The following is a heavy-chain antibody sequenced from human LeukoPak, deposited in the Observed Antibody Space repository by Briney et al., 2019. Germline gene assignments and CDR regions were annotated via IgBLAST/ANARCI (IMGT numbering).Heavy chain of an antibody. CDR2: ISAYNDNA. D-gene: IGHD3-3*01. CDR1: GYTFTSYG. J-gene: IGHJ6*03. CDR3: ARDLDWSGLSYYYYMDV. Sequence: ASVKVSCKTSGYTFTSYGISWVRQAPGQGLEWMGWISAYNDNANYAQKLQGRVTMTTDTSTSTAYTELRSLRSDDTAVSYCARDLDWSGLSYYYYMDVWGKGTTVTVSS. V-gene: IGHV1-18*01.